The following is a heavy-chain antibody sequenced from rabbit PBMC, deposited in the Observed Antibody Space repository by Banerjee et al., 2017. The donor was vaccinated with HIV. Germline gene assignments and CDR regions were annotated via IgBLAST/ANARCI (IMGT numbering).Heavy chain of an antibody. CDR2: T. D-gene: IGHD4-2*01. Sequence: TYYASWAKGRFTISKTSSTTVTLQMTSLTAADTATYFCASNRAAVTYAAYRVSLWGPGTLVTVS. J-gene: IGHJ4*01. V-gene: IGHV1S40*01. CDR3: ASNRAAVTYAAYRVSL.